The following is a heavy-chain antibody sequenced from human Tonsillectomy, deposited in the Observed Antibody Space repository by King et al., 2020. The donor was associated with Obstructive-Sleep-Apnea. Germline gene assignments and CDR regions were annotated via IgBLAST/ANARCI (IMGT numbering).Heavy chain of an antibody. Sequence: QLVQSGTEVKKPGESLTISCKDSGYSFTSYWIGWVRQMPGKGLEWMGIIFPADSDTRYNPSFQGRVTITADKSISTAYLQWSSLQASDTAMYYCARQQSYYYGMDVWGQGTTVTVSS. J-gene: IGHJ6*02. CDR1: GYSFTSYW. CDR2: IFPADSDT. CDR3: ARQQSYYYGMDV. V-gene: IGHV5-51*01. D-gene: IGHD6-19*01.